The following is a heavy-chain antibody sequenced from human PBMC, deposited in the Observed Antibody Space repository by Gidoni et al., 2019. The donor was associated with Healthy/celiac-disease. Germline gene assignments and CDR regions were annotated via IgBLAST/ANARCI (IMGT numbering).Heavy chain of an antibody. CDR3: ASATDPDLPFDY. CDR1: GGTFSSYA. Sequence: QVQLVQSGAEVNKPGSSVKVSCKDSGGTFSSYALSWVRQAPGQGLEWLGGIIPIFGTANYAQKCQGRVTITADESTSTAYMELSSLRSEDTAVYYCASATDPDLPFDYWGQGALVTVSS. CDR2: IIPIFGTA. J-gene: IGHJ4*02. V-gene: IGHV1-69*01.